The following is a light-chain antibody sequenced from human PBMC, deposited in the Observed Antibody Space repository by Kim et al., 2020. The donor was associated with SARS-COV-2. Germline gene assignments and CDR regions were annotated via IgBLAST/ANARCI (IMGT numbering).Light chain of an antibody. CDR2: GAS. J-gene: IGKJ4*01. V-gene: IGKV3-20*01. CDR1: QSVSSSY. Sequence: EIVLTQSPGTLSLSPGERATLSCRASQSVSSSYLAWYQQKPGQAPSLLIYGASRRATGIPDRFSGSGSGTDFTLTISRLEPDDFAVYYCQQYGRAPLTFGGGTKVDIK. CDR3: QQYGRAPLT.